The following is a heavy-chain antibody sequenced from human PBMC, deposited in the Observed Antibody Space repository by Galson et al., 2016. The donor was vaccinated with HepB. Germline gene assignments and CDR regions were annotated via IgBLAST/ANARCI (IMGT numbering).Heavy chain of an antibody. J-gene: IGHJ4*02. CDR2: ISNSGRTI. CDR1: GFALSSHT. Sequence: SLRLSCAASGFALSSHTMNWVRQAPGKGLEWLSDISNSGRTIHYADSVEGRFAISRDNAKNSLHLQMQSLREEDTAVYYCASSGVRGFDKWGQGTLVTVSS. D-gene: IGHD3-10*01. V-gene: IGHV3-48*02. CDR3: ASSGVRGFDK.